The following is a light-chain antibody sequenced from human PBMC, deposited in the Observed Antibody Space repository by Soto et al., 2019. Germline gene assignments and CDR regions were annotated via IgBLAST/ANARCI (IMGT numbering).Light chain of an antibody. CDR1: SSDVGGYNY. V-gene: IGLV2-11*01. Sequence: QSALTQPRSVSGSPGQSVTISCTGTSSDVGGYNYVSWYQQHPGKAPKLMIYDVSKRPSGVPDRFSGSKSGNTASLTISGLQAEDEADYYCSSYAGSYSWVLGGGTKLTVL. J-gene: IGLJ3*02. CDR3: SSYAGSYSWV. CDR2: DVS.